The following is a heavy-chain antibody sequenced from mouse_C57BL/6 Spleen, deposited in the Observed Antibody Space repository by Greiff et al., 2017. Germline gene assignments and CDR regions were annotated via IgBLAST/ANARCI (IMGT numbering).Heavy chain of an antibody. CDR1: GFSFNPYA. V-gene: IGHV10-1*01. D-gene: IGHD1-1*01. CDR2: IRSKSNNYAT. J-gene: IGHJ3*01. CDR3: VRHYYGSSFWLAY. Sequence: EVQLVESGGGLVQPKGSLKLSCAASGFSFNPYAMNWVRQAPGQGLEWVARIRSKSNNYATYYADSVKARFTISRDDSESMSYLQKNNWKTEDTAMYYCVRHYYGSSFWLAYWGQGTLVTVSA.